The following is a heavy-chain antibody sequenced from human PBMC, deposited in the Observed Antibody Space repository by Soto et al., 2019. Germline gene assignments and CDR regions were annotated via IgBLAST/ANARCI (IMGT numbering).Heavy chain of an antibody. J-gene: IGHJ4*02. Sequence: QITLKESGPTLVKPTQTLTLTCTFSGFSLSTSGVGVGWIRQPPGKALEWLALIYWDDDKRYSPSLKSRLTITKDTSKNQVVLTMTNMDPVDTATYYCAHSASSSWYWRPKSGDHFDYWGQGTLVTVSS. CDR3: AHSASSSWYWRPKSGDHFDY. CDR2: IYWDDDK. D-gene: IGHD6-13*01. CDR1: GFSLSTSGVG. V-gene: IGHV2-5*02.